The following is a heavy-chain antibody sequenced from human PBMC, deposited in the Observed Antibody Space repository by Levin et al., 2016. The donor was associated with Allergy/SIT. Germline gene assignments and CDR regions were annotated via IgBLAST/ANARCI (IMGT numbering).Heavy chain of an antibody. J-gene: IGHJ6*02. Sequence: SVKVSCKASGGTFSSYAISWVRQAPGQGLEWMGGIIPIFGTANYAQKFQGRVTITADESTSTAYMELSSLRSEDTAVYYCARSYSSGWQNYYYYYGMDVWGQGTTVTVSS. CDR1: GGTFSSYA. CDR2: IIPIFGTA. V-gene: IGHV1-69*13. D-gene: IGHD6-19*01. CDR3: ARSYSSGWQNYYYYYGMDV.